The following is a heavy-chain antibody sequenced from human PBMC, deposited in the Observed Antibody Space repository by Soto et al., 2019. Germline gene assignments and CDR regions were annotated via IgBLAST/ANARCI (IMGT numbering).Heavy chain of an antibody. Sequence: QLQLVQSGAEVKKTGSSVTVSCKALGNTFTYRYLHWVRQAPGQALEGMGWITPFSGDVHYAQKFQERVTITRDRSIKTAYMQMSSLRSEDTAMYFCASGGAGSGPFSWELPDHWGQGTLVTVSS. CDR1: GNTFTYRY. V-gene: IGHV1-45*02. CDR2: ITPFSGDV. CDR3: ASGGAGSGPFSWELPDH. D-gene: IGHD1-26*01. J-gene: IGHJ4*02.